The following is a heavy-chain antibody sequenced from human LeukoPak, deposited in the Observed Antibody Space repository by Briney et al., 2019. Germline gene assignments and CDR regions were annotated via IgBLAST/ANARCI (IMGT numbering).Heavy chain of an antibody. J-gene: IGHJ4*02. CDR2: IYHSGST. V-gene: IGHV4-4*02. D-gene: IGHD4-23*01. Sequence: SETLSLTCAVSGGSISSSNWWSWVRQPPGKGLEWIGEIYHSGSTNYNPSLKSRVTISVDKSKNQFSLKLSSVTAADTAVYYCARGHGDNYGDFDYWGQGTLVTVSS. CDR3: ARGHGDNYGDFDY. CDR1: GGSISSSNW.